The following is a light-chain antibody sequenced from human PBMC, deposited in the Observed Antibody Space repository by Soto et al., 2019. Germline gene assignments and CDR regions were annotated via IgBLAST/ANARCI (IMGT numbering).Light chain of an antibody. CDR3: QHRSNWPLT. Sequence: EIVLTQSPATLSLSPGERATLPCRASQTISRSLAWYQQKPGQAPRLLIYDASNRATGIPARFSGSGSGTDFTLTISSLEPEDFAVYYCQHRSNWPLTFGGGTKVEI. J-gene: IGKJ4*01. CDR2: DAS. V-gene: IGKV3-11*01. CDR1: QTISRS.